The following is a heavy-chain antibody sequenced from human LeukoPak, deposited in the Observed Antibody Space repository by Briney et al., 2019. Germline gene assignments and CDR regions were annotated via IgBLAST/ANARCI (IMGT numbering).Heavy chain of an antibody. Sequence: PGGSLRLSCAASGFSFSAYWMTWVRQAPGTGLEWVANINPTGGEIYYVDPVKGRFTVSRDNAKNLVSLQMNSLRAEDTAVYYCAMFGYVAALDLWGQGTLVTVSS. V-gene: IGHV3-7*01. D-gene: IGHD3-10*02. CDR2: INPTGGEI. CDR3: AMFGYVAALDL. J-gene: IGHJ4*02. CDR1: GFSFSAYW.